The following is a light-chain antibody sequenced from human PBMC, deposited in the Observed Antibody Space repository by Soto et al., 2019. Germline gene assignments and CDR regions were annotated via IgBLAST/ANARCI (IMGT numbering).Light chain of an antibody. Sequence: DIQMTQSPSSLSASVGDRVTITCRASQSITNYLNWYQQKPGKAPKLLIYAASSLQSGVTSRFSGSGSGTDFTLAISSLQPEYFATYYCQQSYCTPGNFGRGTKLEIK. CDR3: QQSYCTPGN. V-gene: IGKV1-39*01. CDR1: QSITNY. J-gene: IGKJ2*02. CDR2: AAS.